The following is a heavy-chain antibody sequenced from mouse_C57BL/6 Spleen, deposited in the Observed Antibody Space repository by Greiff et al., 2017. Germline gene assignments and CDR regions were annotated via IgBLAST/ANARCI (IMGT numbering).Heavy chain of an antibody. D-gene: IGHD1-1*02. CDR2: IDPETGGT. CDR1: GYTFTDYE. Sequence: QVHVKQSGAELVRPGASVTLSCKASGYTFTDYEMHWVKQTPVHGLEWIGAIDPETGGTAYNQKFKGKAILTADKSSSTAYMELRSLTSEDSAVYYCTRGGYWFAYWGQGTLVTVSA. CDR3: TRGGYWFAY. V-gene: IGHV1-15*01. J-gene: IGHJ3*01.